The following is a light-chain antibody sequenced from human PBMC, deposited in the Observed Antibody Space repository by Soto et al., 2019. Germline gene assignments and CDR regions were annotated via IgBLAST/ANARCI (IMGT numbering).Light chain of an antibody. CDR3: QKYNSAPLT. V-gene: IGKV1-27*01. CDR2: VAS. Sequence: DIQMTQSPSSLSASVGDRVTITCRASQGISNYLAWYQQQPGKVPKLLIYVASTLQSGVTSRFSGSGSGKDFTLTISSLQPEDVATYYCQKYNSAPLTFGQGTKVEIK. CDR1: QGISNY. J-gene: IGKJ1*01.